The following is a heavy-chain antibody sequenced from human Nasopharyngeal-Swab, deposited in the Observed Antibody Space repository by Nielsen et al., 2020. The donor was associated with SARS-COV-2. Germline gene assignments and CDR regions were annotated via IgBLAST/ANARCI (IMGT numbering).Heavy chain of an antibody. CDR1: GFTFSSYW. D-gene: IGHD4-23*01. J-gene: IGHJ4*02. CDR2: IKQDGCEK. V-gene: IGHV3-7*03. Sequence: GESLKISCAASGFTFSSYWMSWVRQAPGKGLEWVANIKQDGCEKYYVDPVKGRFTISRDNSKNTLYLQPNSLRAEDKAVYYCARESYGGGGFDCWGQGTLVTVSS. CDR3: ARESYGGGGFDC.